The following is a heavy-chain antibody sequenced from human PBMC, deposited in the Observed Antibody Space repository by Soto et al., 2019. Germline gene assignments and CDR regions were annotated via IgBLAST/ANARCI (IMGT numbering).Heavy chain of an antibody. J-gene: IGHJ4*02. Sequence: QVQLQESGPGLVKPSQTLSLTCTVSGGSISSGGSYWSWIRQHPGKGLEGTGYTYYRGSTYYNPSLKSPVTITVDTPKTQFSPKLSSVTAADMAVYYCARCFVVAAAGPSDCWGKGTLVTVSS. V-gene: IGHV4-31*01. CDR1: GGSISSGGSY. D-gene: IGHD6-25*01. CDR2: TYYRGST. CDR3: ARCFVVAAAGPSDC.